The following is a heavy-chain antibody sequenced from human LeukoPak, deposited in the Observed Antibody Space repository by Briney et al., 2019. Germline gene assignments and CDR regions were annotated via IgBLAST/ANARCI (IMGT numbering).Heavy chain of an antibody. J-gene: IGHJ6*02. CDR2: VYYSGST. D-gene: IGHD2-21*01. Sequence: SETLSLTCTVSGGSIVRYYWSCIRQPPGKGLEWIGYVYYSGSTNYNPSLKSRVTISLDTSKNQSSLKLGSATAADTAVYYCARSPAVIRAPGPGQPRVIGSDGMDVWGQGTTVIVSS. CDR3: ARSPAVIRAPGPGQPRVIGSDGMDV. CDR1: GGSIVRYY. V-gene: IGHV4-59*01.